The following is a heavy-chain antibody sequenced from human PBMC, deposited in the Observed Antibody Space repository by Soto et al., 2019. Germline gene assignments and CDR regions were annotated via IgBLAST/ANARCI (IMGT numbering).Heavy chain of an antibody. CDR1: GYSFTIYW. D-gene: IGHD3-22*01. CDR2: IYAGDSDT. Sequence: GESLKISCTGSGYSFTIYWIGWVRQMPGKGLEWMGIIYAGDSDTRYSPSFQGQVTISADKSISTAYLQWSSLRASDTAMYYCARXIYDSDTGPNFQYYFDSWGQGTPVTVSS. J-gene: IGHJ4*02. CDR3: ARXIYDSDTGPNFQYYFDS. V-gene: IGHV5-51*01.